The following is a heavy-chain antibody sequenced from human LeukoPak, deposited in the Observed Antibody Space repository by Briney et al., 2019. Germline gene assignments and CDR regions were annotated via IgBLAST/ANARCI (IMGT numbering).Heavy chain of an antibody. D-gene: IGHD3-10*01. Sequence: QPGRSLRLFCAASGFTFYDYAMHWVRQAPGKGREGVSGISWKSGSIVYADSVKGRFTISRHNAKNSLYLQMNSLRAEDMALYSCAKDTGFGEFEVFDYWGQGTLVTVSS. CDR1: GFTFYDYA. CDR3: AKDTGFGEFEVFDY. CDR2: ISWKSGSI. V-gene: IGHV3-9*03. J-gene: IGHJ4*02.